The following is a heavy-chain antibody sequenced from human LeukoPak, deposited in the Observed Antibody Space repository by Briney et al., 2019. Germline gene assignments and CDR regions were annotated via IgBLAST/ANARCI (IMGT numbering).Heavy chain of an antibody. CDR2: ITGGGGII. Sequence: PGGSLRLSCAVSGFTFSSYAMSWVRQAPGKGLECVSIITGGGGIIYYAGSVKGRFTISRDNAKNSLYLQMNSLRAEDTAVYYCARRSVDAFDIWGQGTMVTVSS. CDR3: ARRSVDAFDI. V-gene: IGHV3-23*01. J-gene: IGHJ3*02. CDR1: GFTFSSYA. D-gene: IGHD3-3*01.